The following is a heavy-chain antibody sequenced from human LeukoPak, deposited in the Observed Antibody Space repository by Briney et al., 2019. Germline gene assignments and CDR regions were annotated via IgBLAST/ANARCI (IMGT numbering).Heavy chain of an antibody. D-gene: IGHD2-2*01. CDR2: IIPIFGTA. J-gene: IGHJ4*02. CDR3: ARGGYCSSTSCYFDY. V-gene: IGHV1-69*01. CDR1: GGTFSSYA. Sequence: SVKVSCKASGGTFSSYAISWVRQAPGQGLERMGGIIPIFGTANYAQKFQGRVTITADESTSTAYMELSGLRSEDTAVYYCARGGYCSSTSCYFDYWGQGTLVTVSS.